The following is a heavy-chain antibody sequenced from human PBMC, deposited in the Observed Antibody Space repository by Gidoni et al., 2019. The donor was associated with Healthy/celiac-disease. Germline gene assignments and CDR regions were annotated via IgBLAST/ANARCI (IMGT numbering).Heavy chain of an antibody. Sequence: TSDWIGWVRQMPGKGLEWMWISYPGDSDTRYSPSFQGQVTISADKSISTAYLQWSSLKASDTAMYYCARHEGYGDYRYFDLWGRGTLVTVSS. D-gene: IGHD4-17*01. CDR1: TSDW. J-gene: IGHJ2*01. V-gene: IGHV5-51*01. CDR3: ARHEGYGDYRYFDL. CDR2: SYPGDSDT.